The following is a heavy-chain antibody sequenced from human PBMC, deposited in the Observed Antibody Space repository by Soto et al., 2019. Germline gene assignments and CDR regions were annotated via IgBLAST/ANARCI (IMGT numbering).Heavy chain of an antibody. CDR2: ISYDGSNK. CDR1: GFTFSSYG. CDR3: AKDQADCGGDCACMDV. D-gene: IGHD2-21*02. V-gene: IGHV3-30*18. Sequence: QVQLVESGGGVVQPGRSLRPSCAASGFTFSSYGMHWVRQAPGKGLEWVAVISYDGSNKYYADSVKGRFTISRDNSKNTLYLQMNSLRAEDTAVYYCAKDQADCGGDCACMDVWGQGTTVTVSS. J-gene: IGHJ6*02.